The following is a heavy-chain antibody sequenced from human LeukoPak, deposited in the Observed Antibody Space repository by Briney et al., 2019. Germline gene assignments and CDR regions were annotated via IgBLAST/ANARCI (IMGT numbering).Heavy chain of an antibody. V-gene: IGHV2-5*01. D-gene: IGHD3-22*01. CDR2: IYWNDDK. CDR3: AHRRRVADQWYYDSRTEPEYFQH. Sequence: SGPTLVKPTQTLTLTCTFSGFSLSTSGVGVGWIRQPPGKALEWLALIYWNDDKRYSPSLKSRLTITKDTSKNQVVLTMTNMDPVDTATYYCAHRRRVADQWYYDSRTEPEYFQHWGQGTLVTVSS. CDR1: GFSLSTSGVG. J-gene: IGHJ1*01.